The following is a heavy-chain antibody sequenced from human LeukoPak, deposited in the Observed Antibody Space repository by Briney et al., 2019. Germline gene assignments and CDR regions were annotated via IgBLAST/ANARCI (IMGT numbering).Heavy chain of an antibody. CDR2: IIPIFGTA. CDR3: AKVRPPPGSGWYGGDDY. V-gene: IGHV1-69*13. J-gene: IGHJ4*02. D-gene: IGHD6-19*01. Sequence: ASVKVSCKASGGTFSSYAISWVRQAPGQGLEWMGGIIPIFGTANYAQKFQGRVTITADESTSTAYMELSSLRAEDTAIYYCAKVRPPPGSGWYGGDDYWGQGTLVTVSP. CDR1: GGTFSSYA.